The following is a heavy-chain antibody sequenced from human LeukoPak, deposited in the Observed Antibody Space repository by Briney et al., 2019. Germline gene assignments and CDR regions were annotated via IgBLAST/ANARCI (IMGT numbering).Heavy chain of an antibody. V-gene: IGHV3-23*01. CDR2: ISPDKT. D-gene: IGHD3-3*02. CDR1: GFSFSTNP. J-gene: IGHJ3*02. Sequence: PGGSLRLSCAASGFSFSTNPMSWVRQAPGKGLEWVSAISPDKTYYADSGKGRLTISRDNYKNTGDLDMKSTRAEDTAIYYCVKKHVDRAFTRSFEIWGQGIVVTVSS. CDR3: VKKHVDRAFTRSFEI.